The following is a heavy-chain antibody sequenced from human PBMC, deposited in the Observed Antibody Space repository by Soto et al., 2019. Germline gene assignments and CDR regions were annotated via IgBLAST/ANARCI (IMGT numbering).Heavy chain of an antibody. CDR3: ARVGPYESGSYMFRYNCFDP. J-gene: IGHJ5*02. Sequence: EVQLVDSGGDLVQPGGSLRLSCAGAGFSVSSSHMNWVRQPPGKGLEWISVIYSGGATHYAVSVSGRFTMSRDRSKNTVYLQMNSLMVDDTAVYYCARVGPYESGSYMFRYNCFDPWGQGTLVTVSS. D-gene: IGHD3-10*01. CDR2: IYSGGAT. V-gene: IGHV3-53*01. CDR1: GFSVSSSH.